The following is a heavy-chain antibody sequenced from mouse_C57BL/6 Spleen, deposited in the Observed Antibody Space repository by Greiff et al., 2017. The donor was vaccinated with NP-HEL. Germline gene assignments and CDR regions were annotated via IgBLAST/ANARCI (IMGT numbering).Heavy chain of an antibody. D-gene: IGHD4-1*01. CDR2: ISYDGSN. J-gene: IGHJ3*01. Sequence: EVKLVESGPGLVKPSQSLSLTCSVTGYSITSGYYWNWIRQFPGNKLEWMGYISYDGSNNYNPSLKNRISITRDTSKNQCFLKLNSVTTEDTATYYCAREGLGGFAYWGQGTLVTVSA. CDR3: AREGLGGFAY. CDR1: GYSITSGYY. V-gene: IGHV3-6*01.